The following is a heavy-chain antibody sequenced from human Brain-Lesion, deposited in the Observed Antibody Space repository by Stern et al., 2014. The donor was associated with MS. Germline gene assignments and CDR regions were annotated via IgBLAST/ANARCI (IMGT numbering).Heavy chain of an antibody. CDR1: GYTFTGYY. CDR3: ATYYYDSTGYNDF. CDR2: INPKSGGT. V-gene: IGHV1-2*02. Sequence: QMQLVQSGAEVKKPGASVKVSCKASGYTFTGYYMHWVRQAPGQGLEWMGWINPKSGGTNYAQKFQGRVTMTRDKSLNKAYMELSRLRSEDTAVYYCATYYYDSTGYNDFWGQGTLVTVSS. J-gene: IGHJ4*02. D-gene: IGHD3-22*01.